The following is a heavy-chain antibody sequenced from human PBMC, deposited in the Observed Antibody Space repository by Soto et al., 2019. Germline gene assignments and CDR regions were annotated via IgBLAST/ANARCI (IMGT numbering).Heavy chain of an antibody. CDR3: AKIASSGRGTWFDP. CDR1: GYSISSSNW. D-gene: IGHD6-13*01. CDR2: INYSGST. Sequence: ETLSLTCAVSGYSISSSNWWGWIRQPPGKGLEWIGYINYSGSTYYNPSLKSRVTMSVDTSKNQFSLNLSSVTAVDTAVYYCAKIASSGRGTWFDPWGQGTLVTVSS. J-gene: IGHJ5*02. V-gene: IGHV4-28*01.